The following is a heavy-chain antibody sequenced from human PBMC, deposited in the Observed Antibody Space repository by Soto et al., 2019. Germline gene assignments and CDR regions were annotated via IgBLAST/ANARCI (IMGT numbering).Heavy chain of an antibody. CDR1: GGTFSSYA. V-gene: IGHV1-69*13. Sequence: SSVKVSCKASGGTFSSYAISWVRQAPGQGLEWMGGIIPIFGTADYAQKFQGRVTITADESTSTAYMELSSLRSEDTAVYYCARGKVRGVIVDYWGKGTLVTVSS. CDR2: IIPIFGTA. CDR3: ARGKVRGVIVDY. D-gene: IGHD3-10*01. J-gene: IGHJ4*02.